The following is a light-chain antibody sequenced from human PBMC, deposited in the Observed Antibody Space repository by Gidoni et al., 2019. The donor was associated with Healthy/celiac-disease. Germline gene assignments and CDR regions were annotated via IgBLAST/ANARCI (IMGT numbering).Light chain of an antibody. V-gene: IGLV1-40*01. J-gene: IGLJ2*01. Sequence: QSVLTQPPSVSGAPGQRVTISFTGSSSTIGAGYDVHWYQQLPGTAPKLLTYGNSNRPSGVPDRFSGSKSGTSASLAITGLQAEDEADYYCQSYDSSLSGSVFGGGTKLTVL. CDR3: QSYDSSLSGSV. CDR1: SSTIGAGYD. CDR2: GNS.